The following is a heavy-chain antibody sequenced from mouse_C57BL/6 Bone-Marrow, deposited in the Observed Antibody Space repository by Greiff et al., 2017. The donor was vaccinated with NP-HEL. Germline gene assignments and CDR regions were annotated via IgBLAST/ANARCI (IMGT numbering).Heavy chain of an antibody. CDR2: ISDGGSYT. Sequence: EVKLMESGGGLVKPGGSLKLSCAASGFTFSSYAMSWVRQTPEKRLEWVATISDGGSYTYYPDNVKGRFTISSDNAKNNLYLQMSHLKSEDTAMYYCAIDEVTTVPSFAYWGQGTLVTVSA. D-gene: IGHD1-1*01. CDR1: GFTFSSYA. J-gene: IGHJ3*01. V-gene: IGHV5-4*01. CDR3: AIDEVTTVPSFAY.